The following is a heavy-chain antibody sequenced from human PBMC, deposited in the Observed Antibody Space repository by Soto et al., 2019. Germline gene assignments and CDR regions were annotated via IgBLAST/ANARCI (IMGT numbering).Heavy chain of an antibody. CDR3: ATHYSSGGSYYYYGVDV. Sequence: QVQLVQSGAEVKKPGSSVKVSCKASGGTFSSYAISWVLQAPGQGLEWMGGIIPIFGTADYAQKFQGRVTITADESTSTAYMELSSLRSEDTAVYYCATHYSSGGSYYYYGVDVWGQGTTVTVSS. V-gene: IGHV1-69*12. CDR1: GGTFSSYA. D-gene: IGHD6-19*01. CDR2: IIPIFGTA. J-gene: IGHJ6*02.